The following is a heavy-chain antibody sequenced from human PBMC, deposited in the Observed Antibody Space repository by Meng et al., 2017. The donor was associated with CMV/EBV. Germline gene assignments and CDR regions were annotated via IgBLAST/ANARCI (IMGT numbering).Heavy chain of an antibody. V-gene: IGHV3-30*02. J-gene: IGHJ5*02. D-gene: IGHD1-7*01. CDR2: IRNDGSNK. CDR3: AREADCTRTTCPPGS. Sequence: GGSLRLSCAASGFIFNNYVMHWVRQAPGKGLEWVAFIRNDGSNKYYAESVKGRFTISRDNSRNTLYLQVNSLRGEDTAVYYCAREADCTRTTCPPGSWGQGTLVTVSS. CDR1: GFIFNNYV.